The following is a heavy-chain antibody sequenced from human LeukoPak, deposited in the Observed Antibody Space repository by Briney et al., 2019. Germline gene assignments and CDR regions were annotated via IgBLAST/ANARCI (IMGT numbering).Heavy chain of an antibody. CDR1: GYTFTSYY. Sequence: ASVKVSCKASGYTFTSYYMHWVRQAPGQGLEWMGIINPSGGSTSYAQKFQGRVTITTDESTSTAYMELSSLRSEDTAVYYCALQGSFNWFDPWGQGTLVTVSS. J-gene: IGHJ5*02. CDR3: ALQGSFNWFDP. V-gene: IGHV1-46*01. CDR2: INPSGGST. D-gene: IGHD4-11*01.